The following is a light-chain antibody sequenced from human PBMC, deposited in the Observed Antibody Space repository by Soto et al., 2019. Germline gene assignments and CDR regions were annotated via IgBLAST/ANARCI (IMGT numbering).Light chain of an antibody. CDR1: QSVRND. Sequence: ETVLTQSPATLSLSPGERATLSCRASQSVRNDLAGYHQKAGQGRRLVVIDVTNRPVGIPARISGSVSGTDATPTISRLEPEGFAVYCCHQNYDSPLTFGGGTKVEMK. CDR3: HQNYDSPLT. J-gene: IGKJ4*01. V-gene: IGKV3-11*01. CDR2: DVT.